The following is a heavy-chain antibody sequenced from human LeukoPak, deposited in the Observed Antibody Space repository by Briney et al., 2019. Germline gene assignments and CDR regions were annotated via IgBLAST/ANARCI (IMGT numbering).Heavy chain of an antibody. CDR3: ARGGSFYDFWSGYRYYFDY. CDR1: GGSFSGYY. J-gene: IGHJ4*02. D-gene: IGHD3-3*01. CDR2: INHSGST. V-gene: IGHV4-34*01. Sequence: PSETLSLTCAVYGGSFSGYYWSWIRQPPGKGLEWIGEINHSGSTNYNPSLKSRVTISVDTSKNQFSLKLSSVTAADTAVYYCARGGSFYDFWSGYRYYFDYWGQGTLVTVSS.